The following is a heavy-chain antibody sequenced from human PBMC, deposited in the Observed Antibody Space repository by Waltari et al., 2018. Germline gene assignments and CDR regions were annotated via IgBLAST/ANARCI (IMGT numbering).Heavy chain of an antibody. V-gene: IGHV4-59*11. CDR2: VFHSGGT. D-gene: IGHD5-18*01. Sequence: QVQLQESGPGLVKPSETLSLTCTVSGGSMTSHCWSWIRQSPGKGLEWVGYVFHSGGTNYNPALKSRVTMSLDTSKSQFSLRLTSVTPADTAVYYCARDILHSFYYYMDVWGKGTMVTVSS. CDR1: GGSMTSHC. CDR3: ARDILHSFYYYMDV. J-gene: IGHJ6*03.